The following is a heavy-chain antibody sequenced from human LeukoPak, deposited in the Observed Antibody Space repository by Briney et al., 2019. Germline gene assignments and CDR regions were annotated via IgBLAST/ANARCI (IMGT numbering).Heavy chain of an antibody. CDR3: ARESVAGGFEY. Sequence: SVKVSCKASGYTFSGYYMHWVRQAPGQGLEWMGGIIPMQGTPNYAQKFQDRVTISADKSTTTVYMALSSLRYEDTAMYYCARESVAGGFEYWGQGTLVTVSS. J-gene: IGHJ4*02. D-gene: IGHD6-19*01. V-gene: IGHV1-69*10. CDR1: GYTFSGYY. CDR2: IIPMQGTP.